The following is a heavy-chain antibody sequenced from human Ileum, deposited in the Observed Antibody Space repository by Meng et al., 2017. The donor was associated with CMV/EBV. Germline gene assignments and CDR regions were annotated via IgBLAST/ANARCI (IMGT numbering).Heavy chain of an antibody. Sequence: GGSLRLSCAASGFTFSSTWMGRVRQGPGKGLEWVANIKPDGSGNWSTDSVKGRFTISRDNAKNSLFLQMNSLRADDTAVYFCATLGFRRIDYWGQGTLVTVSS. CDR1: GFTFSSTW. J-gene: IGHJ4*02. CDR2: IKPDGSGN. CDR3: ATLGFRRIDY. V-gene: IGHV3-7*01. D-gene: IGHD5-18*01.